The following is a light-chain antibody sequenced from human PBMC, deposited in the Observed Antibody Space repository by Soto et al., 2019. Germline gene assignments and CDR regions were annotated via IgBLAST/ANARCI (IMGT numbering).Light chain of an antibody. CDR1: SSNIGSNT. CDR2: SID. J-gene: IGLJ1*01. V-gene: IGLV1-44*01. Sequence: QSSLTKSPPASGTPGQRVTISCSGSSSNIGSNTVNWYQQLPGTAPKVLIYSIDQRPSGVPDRFSGSKSGTSASLAISGLQSEDEADYYCVVWDDSVSGLGVGTGTKVTGL. CDR3: VVWDDSVSGLG.